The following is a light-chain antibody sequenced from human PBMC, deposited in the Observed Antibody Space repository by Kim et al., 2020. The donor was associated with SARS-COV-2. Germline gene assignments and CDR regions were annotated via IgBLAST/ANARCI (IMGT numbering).Light chain of an antibody. V-gene: IGKV3-11*01. CDR1: QSVRSY. CDR2: DAS. CDR3: QQRSNWLT. Sequence: EIVLTQSPATLSLSPGERATLSCRASQSVRSYLAWYQQKPGQAPRLLIYDASNRATGIPARFSGSGSGTDSTLTISSLEPEDFAVYFCQQRSNWLTFGGGTKVDIK. J-gene: IGKJ4*01.